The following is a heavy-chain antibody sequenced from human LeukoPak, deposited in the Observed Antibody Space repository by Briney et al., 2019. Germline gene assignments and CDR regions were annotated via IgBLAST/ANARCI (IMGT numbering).Heavy chain of an antibody. CDR2: IYTSGST. CDR3: ARDGVADLYYYYYYMDV. V-gene: IGHV4-61*02. CDR1: GGSISSGSYS. D-gene: IGHD2-15*01. Sequence: PSETLSLTCTVSGGSISSGSYSWSWIRQPVGKGLEWIGRIYTSGSTNYNPSLKSRVTISVVTSKNQFSLKLSSVTAADTAVYYCARDGVADLYYYYYYMDVWGKGTTVTVSS. J-gene: IGHJ6*03.